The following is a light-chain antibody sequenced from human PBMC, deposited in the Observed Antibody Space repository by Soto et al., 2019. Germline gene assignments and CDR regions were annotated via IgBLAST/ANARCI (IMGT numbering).Light chain of an antibody. CDR2: GAS. V-gene: IGKV3-20*01. CDR1: PSVSSSY. J-gene: IGKJ5*01. CDR3: KQYGSSPIT. Sequence: EIVLTQSPGTLSLSPGERATLSCRASPSVSSSYLAWYQQKPGQAPRLLIYGASNRATGIPDRFSGIGSGTDFTLTISRLEPEDFAVYFCKQYGSSPITFGQGTRLEIK.